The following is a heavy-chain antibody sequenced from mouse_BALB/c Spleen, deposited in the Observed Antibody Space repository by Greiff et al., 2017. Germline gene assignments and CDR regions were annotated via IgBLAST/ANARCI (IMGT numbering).Heavy chain of an antibody. J-gene: IGHJ3*01. CDR2: ISSGGGST. V-gene: IGHV5-12-1*01. CDR1: GFAFSSYD. Sequence: EVKLVESGGGLVKPGGSLKLSCAASGFAFSSYDMSWVRQTPEKRLEWVAYISSGGGSTYYPDTVKGRFTISRDNAKNTLYLQMSSLKSEDTAMYYCARQLYYDPFDYWGQGTLVTVSA. D-gene: IGHD2-4*01. CDR3: ARQLYYDPFDY.